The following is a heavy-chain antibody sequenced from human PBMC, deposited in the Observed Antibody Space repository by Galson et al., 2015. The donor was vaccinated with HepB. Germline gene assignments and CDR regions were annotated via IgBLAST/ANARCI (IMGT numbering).Heavy chain of an antibody. Sequence: PLRLSCAASGFTFNHYGMNWARQAPGKGLEWVSSITGSSSFLPYAESVKGRFTISRDNAHNSLFLPMNSLRAEDSAVYYCARDLKAGGYNHGTNWFDPWGQGTLVTVSS. CDR2: ITGSSSFL. J-gene: IGHJ5*02. CDR3: ARDLKAGGYNHGTNWFDP. V-gene: IGHV3-21*01. CDR1: GFTFNHYG. D-gene: IGHD5-18*01.